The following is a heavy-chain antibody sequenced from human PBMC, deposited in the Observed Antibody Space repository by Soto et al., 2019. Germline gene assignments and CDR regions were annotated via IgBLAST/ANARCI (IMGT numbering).Heavy chain of an antibody. Sequence: QVQLVQSGAEVKKPGSSVKVSCKASGGTFSSYTISWVRQAPGQGLEWMGRIIPILGIANYAQKFQGRVTITADKSTSTAYMELSSLRSEDTAVYYCAVDGYSSGWPVTDWGQGTLVTVSS. CDR3: AVDGYSSGWPVTD. J-gene: IGHJ4*02. CDR2: IIPILGIA. V-gene: IGHV1-69*02. D-gene: IGHD6-19*01. CDR1: GGTFSSYT.